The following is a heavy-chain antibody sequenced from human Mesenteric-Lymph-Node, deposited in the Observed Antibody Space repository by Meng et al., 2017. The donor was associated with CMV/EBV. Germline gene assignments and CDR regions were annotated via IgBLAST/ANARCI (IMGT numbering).Heavy chain of an antibody. CDR1: GDSILSNNAA. Sequence: QINLQQAGPGMVKSSPTPSLTCTISGDSILSNNAAWNWIRQSPSRGLEWLGRTYYRSESYNDYAVSVKSRISVNLDTSKNQLSLHLNFVTPEDTAVYYCAYFGDLPPLWWGQGTLVTVS. CDR2: TYYRSESYN. CDR3: AYFGDLPPLW. D-gene: IGHD3-16*01. V-gene: IGHV6-1*01. J-gene: IGHJ4*02.